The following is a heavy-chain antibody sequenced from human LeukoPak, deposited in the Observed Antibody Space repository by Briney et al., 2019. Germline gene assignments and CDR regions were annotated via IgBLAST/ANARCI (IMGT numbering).Heavy chain of an antibody. CDR3: AKEAVYDILTGYLPLDY. CDR2: ITGGGFST. D-gene: IGHD3-9*01. Sequence: GGSLRLSCAGTGFTFSNYAMTWVRQAPGKGLEWVSAITGGGFSTYCADSVKGRFTISRDNSKNTLYLQMNSLRAEDTAVYYCAKEAVYDILTGYLPLDYWGQGTLVTVSS. CDR1: GFTFSNYA. J-gene: IGHJ4*02. V-gene: IGHV3-23*01.